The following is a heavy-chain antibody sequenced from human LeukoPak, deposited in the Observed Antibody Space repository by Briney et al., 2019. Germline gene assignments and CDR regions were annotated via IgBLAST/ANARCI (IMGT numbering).Heavy chain of an antibody. CDR3: ARDMTGGIWARATSFDH. CDR2: INPDSGGS. V-gene: IGHV1-2*02. D-gene: IGHD1-14*01. CDR1: GYTFSAFY. Sequence: ASVKVSCKTSGYTFSAFYMHWVRQAPGQGPERMGWINPDSGGSEYGQKLQGRVTFTSDTSSTTIYMEVRSLKSDDTAVYYCARDMTGGIWARATSFDHWGQGTLVTVSS. J-gene: IGHJ4*02.